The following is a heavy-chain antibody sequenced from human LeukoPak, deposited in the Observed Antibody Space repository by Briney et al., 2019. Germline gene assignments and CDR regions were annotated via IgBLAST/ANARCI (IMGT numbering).Heavy chain of an antibody. V-gene: IGHV4-39*01. CDR3: ARGRHSSGYHNWFDP. CDR2: IYYSGST. Sequence: SETLSLTCTVSGGSISSSSYYWGWIRQPPGKGLEWIGSIYYSGSTYYNPSLKSRVTISVDTSKNQFSLKLSSVTAADTAVYYCARGRHSSGYHNWFDPWGQGTLVTVSS. CDR1: GGSISSSSYY. J-gene: IGHJ5*02. D-gene: IGHD3-22*01.